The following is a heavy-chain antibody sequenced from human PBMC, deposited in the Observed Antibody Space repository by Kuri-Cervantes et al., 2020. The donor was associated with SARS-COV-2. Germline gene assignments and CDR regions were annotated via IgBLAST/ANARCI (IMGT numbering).Heavy chain of an antibody. V-gene: IGHV3-33*01. J-gene: IGHJ4*02. Sequence: GGSLRLSCAASGFSFSNFGMHWVRQAPGKGLEWVAAMWSGGSNKYYADSVKGRFTISRDNSNNTLYLQMNILRAEDTAVYYCATLGYCSSTSCYKRFDYWGQGTPVTVSS. CDR2: MWSGGSNK. D-gene: IGHD2-2*02. CDR1: GFSFSNFG. CDR3: ATLGYCSSTSCYKRFDY.